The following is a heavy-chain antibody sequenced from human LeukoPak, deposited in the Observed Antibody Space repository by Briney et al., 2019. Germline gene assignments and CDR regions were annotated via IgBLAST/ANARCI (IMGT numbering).Heavy chain of an antibody. CDR3: ARGEWLLHY. CDR1: GYTFTDYC. D-gene: IGHD2-15*01. Sequence: GASVKVSCKASGYTFTDYCIHWVRQAPGQGLEWMGRINPNSGGTNNAQKFQGRLTMTRDTSITTAYMELSGLRSDDTAVYYCARGEWLLHYWGQGTLVTVSS. V-gene: IGHV1-2*06. J-gene: IGHJ4*02. CDR2: INPNSGGT.